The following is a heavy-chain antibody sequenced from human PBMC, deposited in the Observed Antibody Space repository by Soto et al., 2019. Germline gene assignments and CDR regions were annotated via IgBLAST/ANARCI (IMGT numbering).Heavy chain of an antibody. CDR2: IHGSGGIT. CDR1: GFTFGTTD. J-gene: IGHJ5*02. CDR3: VKNSGWFNT. Sequence: QLLQSGGGLVQPGGSLTLSCAASGFTFGTTDMSWVRQAPGEGLEWVSTIHGSGGITYYADSVKGRLAISRDNSRNTVDLPMNSLRGDDTALYYCVKNSGWFNTWGQGALVTVSS. V-gene: IGHV3-23*01. D-gene: IGHD3-10*01.